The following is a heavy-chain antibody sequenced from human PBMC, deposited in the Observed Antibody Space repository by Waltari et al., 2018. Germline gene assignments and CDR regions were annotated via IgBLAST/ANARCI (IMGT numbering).Heavy chain of an antibody. Sequence: QVQLQESGPGLVKPSETLSLTCTVSGGSISSHYWSWIRQPPGKGLEWIGYIYYSGSTNYNPSLKSRVTISVDTSKNQFSLKLSSVTAADTAVYYCARSSIAARPDWFDPGAREPWSPSPQ. CDR3: ARSSIAARPDWFDP. V-gene: IGHV4-59*08. J-gene: IGHJ5*02. D-gene: IGHD6-6*01. CDR1: GGSISSHY. CDR2: IYYSGST.